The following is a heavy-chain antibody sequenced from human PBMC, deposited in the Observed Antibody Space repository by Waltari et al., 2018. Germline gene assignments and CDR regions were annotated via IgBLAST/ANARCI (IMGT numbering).Heavy chain of an antibody. CDR2: LYSGGST. D-gene: IGHD2-2*01. CDR3: ARDYCDRTSCSVA. V-gene: IGHV3-53*01. Sequence: EVQLVESGGDLIQPGGSLRLSCSASGFTVSSNYMSWVRQAPGKGLEWVAILYSGGSTYYGDSVKGRFTISRDSSKTTLYLQLNSLRAEHTAVYYCARDYCDRTSCSVAWGQGTLVTVSS. CDR1: GFTVSSNY. J-gene: IGHJ5*02.